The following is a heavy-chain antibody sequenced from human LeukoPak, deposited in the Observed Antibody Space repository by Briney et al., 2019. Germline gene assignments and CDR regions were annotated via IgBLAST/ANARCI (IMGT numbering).Heavy chain of an antibody. Sequence: SETLSLTCAVYGGSFSGYYWSWIRQPPGKGLEWIGEINHSGSTNYNQSLKSRVTISVDTSKNQFSLKLSSVTAADTAVYYCARGRRRKFDYWGQGTLVTVSS. CDR3: ARGRRRKFDY. CDR1: GGSFSGYY. J-gene: IGHJ4*02. V-gene: IGHV4-34*01. CDR2: INHSGST.